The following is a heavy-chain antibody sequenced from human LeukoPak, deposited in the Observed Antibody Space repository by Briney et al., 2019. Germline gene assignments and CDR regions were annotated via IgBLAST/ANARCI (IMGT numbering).Heavy chain of an antibody. CDR1: GFTFSSYA. D-gene: IGHD3-10*01. J-gene: IGHJ4*02. CDR2: ISSSSSYI. CDR3: ARGARTYYYGSGSPTDASDY. Sequence: GGSLRLSCAASGFTFSSYAMSWVRQAPGKGLEWVSAISSSSSYIYYADSVKGRFTISRDNAKNSLYLQMNSLRAEDTAVYYCARGARTYYYGSGSPTDASDYWGQGTLVTVSS. V-gene: IGHV3-21*01.